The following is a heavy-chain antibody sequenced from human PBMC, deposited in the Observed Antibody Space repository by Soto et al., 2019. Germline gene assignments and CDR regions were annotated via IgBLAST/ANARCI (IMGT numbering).Heavy chain of an antibody. CDR3: ARGEVVVVPAASWFDP. J-gene: IGHJ5*02. CDR2: INPSGGST. V-gene: IGHV1-46*01. D-gene: IGHD2-2*01. Sequence: ASVKVSCKASGYTFTSYYMHWVRQAPGQGLEWMGIINPSGGSTSYAQKLQGRVTMTTDTSTSTAYMELRSLRSDDTAVYYCARGEVVVVPAASWFDPWGQGTLVTVSS. CDR1: GYTFTSYY.